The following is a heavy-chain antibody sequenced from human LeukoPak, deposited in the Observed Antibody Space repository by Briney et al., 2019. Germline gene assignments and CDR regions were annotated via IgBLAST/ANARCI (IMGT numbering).Heavy chain of an antibody. D-gene: IGHD2-21*01. J-gene: IGHJ5*02. V-gene: IGHV3-30-3*01. CDR2: ISYDGSNK. CDR1: GFTFTRYA. Sequence: GGSLRLSCAASGFTFTRYAMHWVRQAPGKGLEWVAFISYDGSNKYFADSVKGRFTISRDNSQNTVYLQMDSLRAEDTTVYYCARDRSLVTWGAGNLVTVSS. CDR3: ARDRSLVT.